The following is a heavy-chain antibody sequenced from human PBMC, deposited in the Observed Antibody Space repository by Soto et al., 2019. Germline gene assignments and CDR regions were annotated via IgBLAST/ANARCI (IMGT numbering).Heavy chain of an antibody. Sequence: RASVKVSCKASGGTSSSYAISWVRQAPGQGLEWMGGIIPIFGTANYAQKFQGRVTITADKSTSTAYMELSSLRSEDTAVYYCARGGADIVVVPAAIPPPRGMDVWGQGTTVTVSS. V-gene: IGHV1-69*06. CDR1: GGTSSSYA. D-gene: IGHD2-2*01. CDR2: IIPIFGTA. J-gene: IGHJ6*02. CDR3: ARGGADIVVVPAAIPPPRGMDV.